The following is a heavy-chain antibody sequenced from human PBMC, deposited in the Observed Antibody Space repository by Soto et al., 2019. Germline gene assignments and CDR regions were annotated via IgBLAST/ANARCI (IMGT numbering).Heavy chain of an antibody. J-gene: IGHJ6*03. CDR2: ITGSGSTI. Sequence: PGGSLRLSCAASGVTFSDYDMSWIRQAPGKGLEWVSCITGSGSTIYYADSVKGRFTISRDNAKNSLFLQMNSLRVEDTAVYYCARTHYYYHYMDVWGKGTTVTVSS. V-gene: IGHV3-11*01. CDR3: ARTHYYYHYMDV. CDR1: GVTFSDYD.